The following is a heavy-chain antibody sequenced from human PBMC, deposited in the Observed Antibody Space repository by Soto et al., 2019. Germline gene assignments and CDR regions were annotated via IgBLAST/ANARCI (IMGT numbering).Heavy chain of an antibody. CDR3: ARHPQRITIAAN. Sequence: QLQLQESGPGLVKPSETLSLTCTVSGGSISSSSYYWGWIRQPPGKGLEWIGSIYYSGRTYYNPSIKSRVTLSVDTSKNQFSLKLSSVTAADTAVYYCARHPQRITIAANWGQGTLVTVSS. CDR1: GGSISSSSYY. CDR2: IYYSGRT. J-gene: IGHJ4*02. V-gene: IGHV4-39*01. D-gene: IGHD3-3*01.